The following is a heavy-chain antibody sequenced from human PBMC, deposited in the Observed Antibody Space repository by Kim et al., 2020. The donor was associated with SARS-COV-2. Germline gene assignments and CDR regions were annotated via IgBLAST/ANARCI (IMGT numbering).Heavy chain of an antibody. D-gene: IGHD3-9*01. CDR3: AKALGLAEYY. V-gene: IGHV3-23*03. J-gene: IGHJ4*02. CDR1: GFTFSSQA. Sequence: GGSLRLSCAASGFTFSSQAMTWVRQAPGKGLEWVSVVSGAGRTTYYADSVKGRFTISRDNSKNTLSLQMNNLRVEDTAVYYWAKALGLAEYYWGQGTLVT. CDR2: VSGAGRTT.